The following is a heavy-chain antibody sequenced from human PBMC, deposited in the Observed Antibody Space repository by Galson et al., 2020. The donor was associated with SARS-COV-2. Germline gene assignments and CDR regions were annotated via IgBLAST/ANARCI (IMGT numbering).Heavy chain of an antibody. D-gene: IGHD1-20*01. CDR2: IYHRGNS. CDR1: GDSISSNYW. CDR3: ARSDTLQRYHPNDR. J-gene: IGHJ5*02. V-gene: IGHV4-4*02. Sequence: SETLSLTCAVSGDSISSNYWWNWVRQPPGKGLEWIGKIYHRGNSIQNPSLESRVTISIDESRNQFTLKLNSVTAADTAVYYCARSDTLQRYHPNDRWGQGTLITVSS.